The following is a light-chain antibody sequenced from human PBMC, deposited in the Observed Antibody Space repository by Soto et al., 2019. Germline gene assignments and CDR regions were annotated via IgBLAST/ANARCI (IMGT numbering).Light chain of an antibody. CDR2: DSS. J-gene: IGKJ5*01. CDR1: QSVSRY. V-gene: IGKV3-11*01. CDR3: LAGT. Sequence: EIVLTQSPATLSLSPGERATLSCRASQSVSRYLAWYQQKPGQAPRKQQQPGQAPRLLIYDSSNRATAIPARFSGNGSGSDFALTLSSLEPEDFAVYYCLAGTFGQGTRLEMK.